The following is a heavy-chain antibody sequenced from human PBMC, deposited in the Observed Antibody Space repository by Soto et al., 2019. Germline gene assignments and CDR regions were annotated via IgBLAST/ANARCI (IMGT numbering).Heavy chain of an antibody. CDR1: GYSFTSYW. CDR3: ALRIRGYSGYEHFDY. V-gene: IGHV5-10-1*01. J-gene: IGHJ4*02. Sequence: PGESLKISCKGSGYSFTSYWISWVRQMPGKGLEWMGRIDSSDSYTNYSPPFQGHVTISADKSISNAYLQWSSLKASDTAMYYCALRIRGYSGYEHFDYWGQGTQVTVSS. D-gene: IGHD5-12*01. CDR2: IDSSDSYT.